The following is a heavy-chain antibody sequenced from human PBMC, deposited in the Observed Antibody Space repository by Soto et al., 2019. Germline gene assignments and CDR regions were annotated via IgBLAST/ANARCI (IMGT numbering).Heavy chain of an antibody. D-gene: IGHD2-15*01. CDR1: GFTVSSNS. J-gene: IGHJ6*02. V-gene: IGHV3-53*01. CDR2: LYSGGST. Sequence: EVQLVESGGGLIQPGGSLRLSCAASGFTVSSNSMSWVRQAPGEGLEWVSVLYSGGSTYYADSVKGRFTISRDNSKNTLYLQMNSLRAEDTAVYYCARGRYCSGGSCPHYYGTDVWGQGTTVTVSS. CDR3: ARGRYCSGGSCPHYYGTDV.